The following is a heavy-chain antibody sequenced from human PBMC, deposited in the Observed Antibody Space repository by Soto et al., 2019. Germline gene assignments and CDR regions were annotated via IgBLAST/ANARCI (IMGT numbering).Heavy chain of an antibody. Sequence: SETLSLTCAVSGGSISSSNWWSWVRQPPGKGLEWIGQIYRSGTTNYNPSLKSRVTISVDKSKNQFSLKLNSVTAADTAVYYCASQGGWYVDYWGQGTLVTVSS. D-gene: IGHD6-19*01. J-gene: IGHJ4*02. CDR2: IYRSGTT. CDR1: GGSISSSNW. CDR3: ASQGGWYVDY. V-gene: IGHV4-4*02.